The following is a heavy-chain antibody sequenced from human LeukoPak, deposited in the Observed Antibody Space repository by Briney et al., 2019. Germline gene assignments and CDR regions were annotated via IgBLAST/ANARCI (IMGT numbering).Heavy chain of an antibody. Sequence: PSETLSLTCAVYGGSFSGYYWSWIRQPPGKGLEWSGEINHSGSTNYNPSLKSRVTISVDTSKNQFSLKLSSVTAADTAVYYCARGRAYCGGDCYSSDYYYYMDVWGKGTTVTISS. V-gene: IGHV4-34*01. CDR2: INHSGST. J-gene: IGHJ6*03. D-gene: IGHD2-21*02. CDR3: ARGRAYCGGDCYSSDYYYYMDV. CDR1: GGSFSGYY.